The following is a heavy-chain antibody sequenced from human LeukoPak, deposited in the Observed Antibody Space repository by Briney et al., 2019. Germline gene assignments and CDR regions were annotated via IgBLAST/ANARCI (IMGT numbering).Heavy chain of an antibody. D-gene: IGHD3-16*01. Sequence: ASVNVSCKASGYTFTGYYMHWVRQAPGQGLEWMGWINPNSGGTNYAQKFQGRVTMTRDTSISTAYMELSRLRSDDTAVYYCAREYDKPYYYYMDVWGKGTMVTVS. CDR3: AREYDKPYYYYMDV. J-gene: IGHJ6*03. CDR1: GYTFTGYY. CDR2: INPNSGGT. V-gene: IGHV1-2*02.